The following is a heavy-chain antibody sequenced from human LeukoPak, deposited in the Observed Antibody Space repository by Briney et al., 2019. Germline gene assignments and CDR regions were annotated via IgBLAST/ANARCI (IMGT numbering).Heavy chain of an antibody. Sequence: SQTLSLTCAISGDSVSSNSAAWNWIRQYPSRGLEWLGRTYYRSKWYNEYGVSVRSRITINPDTSKNQFSLHLNSVTPEDTAVYYCARKATVLDLRFDQWGLGTLVTVSS. CDR1: GDSVSSNSAA. J-gene: IGHJ4*02. D-gene: IGHD3/OR15-3a*01. CDR3: ARKATVLDLRFDQ. V-gene: IGHV6-1*01. CDR2: TYYRSKWYN.